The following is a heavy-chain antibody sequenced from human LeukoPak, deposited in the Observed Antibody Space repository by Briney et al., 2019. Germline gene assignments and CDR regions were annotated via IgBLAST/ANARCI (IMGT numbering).Heavy chain of an antibody. J-gene: IGHJ4*02. CDR3: ASALPIVGATPFDY. D-gene: IGHD1-26*01. Sequence: GGSLRLSCAASGFTFSSYSMNWVRQAPGKGLEWVSYISSSSTIYYADSVKGRFTISRDNAKNSLYLQMNSLRAEDTAVYYCASALPIVGATPFDYWGQGTLVTVSS. V-gene: IGHV3-48*01. CDR2: ISSSSTI. CDR1: GFTFSSYS.